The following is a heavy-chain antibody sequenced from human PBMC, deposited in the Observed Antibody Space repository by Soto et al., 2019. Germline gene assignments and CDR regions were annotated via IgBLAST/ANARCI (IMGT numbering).Heavy chain of an antibody. CDR2: INAGNGNT. CDR1: GYTFTSYA. V-gene: IGHV1-3*01. Sequence: GASVKVSCKASGYTFTSYAMHWVRQAPGQRLEWMGWINAGNGNTKYSQKFQGRVTITRDTSASTAYVELSSLRSEDTAVYYCARDSGSGWYSLYYWGQGTLVTVSS. J-gene: IGHJ4*02. CDR3: ARDSGSGWYSLYY. D-gene: IGHD6-19*01.